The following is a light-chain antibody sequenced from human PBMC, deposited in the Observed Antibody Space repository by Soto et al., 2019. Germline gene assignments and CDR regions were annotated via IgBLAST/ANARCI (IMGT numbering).Light chain of an antibody. V-gene: IGKV3D-20*02. Sequence: EIVLTQSPATLSLSPGERATLSCRASQSVSNNYLAWYQQNPGHAPRLLIYGAASRATGIGDTFSGSGSGTDFTLQTRGLALEDFQVYSCQQPSTFGQGTRLEIK. CDR2: GAA. CDR3: QQPST. J-gene: IGKJ5*01. CDR1: QSVSNNY.